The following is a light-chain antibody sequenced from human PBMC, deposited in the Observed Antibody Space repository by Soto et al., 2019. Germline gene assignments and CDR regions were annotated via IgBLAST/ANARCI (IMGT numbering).Light chain of an antibody. J-gene: IGKJ5*01. CDR1: QSISSW. V-gene: IGKV1-5*01. CDR2: DAF. Sequence: DIQMTQSPSSLSASVGDRVTITCRASQSISSWLAWYQQKPGKAPKLLIFDAFSLESGVPSRFSGSGSGTEFTLSISSVQPEDFATYFCQQSYMDPITFGQGTRLEIK. CDR3: QQSYMDPIT.